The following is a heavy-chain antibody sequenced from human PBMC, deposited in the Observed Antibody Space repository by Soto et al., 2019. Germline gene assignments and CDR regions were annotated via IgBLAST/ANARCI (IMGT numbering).Heavy chain of an antibody. CDR3: VRVRTKLGILTI. V-gene: IGHV1-8*01. Sequence: QVQLVQSGAEVKKPGASVKVSCKASGYTFTSYDINWVRQATGQGLEWMGWMNPNSGNTGYAQKFQGRVTMTRNTSISTAYMELSSLRSEDTAVYYCVRVRTKLGILTIWGQGTLVTVSS. J-gene: IGHJ4*02. CDR2: MNPNSGNT. D-gene: IGHD7-27*01. CDR1: GYTFTSYD.